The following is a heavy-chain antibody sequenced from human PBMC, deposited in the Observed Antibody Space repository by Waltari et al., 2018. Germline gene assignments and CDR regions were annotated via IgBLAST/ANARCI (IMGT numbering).Heavy chain of an antibody. CDR3: ARGSPLPIYGGNSYYFDY. V-gene: IGHV4-30-2*01. J-gene: IGHJ4*02. Sequence: QLQLQESGSGLVKPSQTLSLTCAVSGGSISSGGYSWSWIRQPPGKGLEWIGYIYHSGSTYYNPSLKSRVTISVDRSKNQFSLKLSSVTAADTAVYYCARGSPLPIYGGNSYYFDYWGQGTLVTVSS. D-gene: IGHD2-21*02. CDR2: IYHSGST. CDR1: GGSISSGGYS.